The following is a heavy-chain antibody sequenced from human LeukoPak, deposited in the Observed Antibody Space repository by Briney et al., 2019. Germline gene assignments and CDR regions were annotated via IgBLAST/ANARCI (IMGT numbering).Heavy chain of an antibody. CDR3: ARAGIAAAGTLDC. V-gene: IGHV3-30-3*01. D-gene: IGHD6-13*01. CDR1: GFTFSSYA. Sequence: PGRSLRLSCAPSGFTFSSYAMHWVRQAPGKGLEWVAVISYDGSNKYYADSVKGRFTISRDNSKNTLYLQMNSLRAEDTAVYYCARAGIAAAGTLDCWGQGTLVAVSS. CDR2: ISYDGSNK. J-gene: IGHJ4*02.